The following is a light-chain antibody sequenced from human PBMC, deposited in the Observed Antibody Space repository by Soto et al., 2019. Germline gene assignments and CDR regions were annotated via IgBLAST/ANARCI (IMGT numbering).Light chain of an antibody. Sequence: DIQMSPSPSTLCPSXQGGVTFTXXASQSISSYLNWYQQKPGKAPKLLIYAASSLQSGVPSRFSGSGSGTDFTLTISSLQPEDFATYYCQQSYSTPLTFGGGTKVDIK. J-gene: IGKJ4*01. CDR3: QQSYSTPLT. CDR1: QSISSY. V-gene: IGKV1-39*01. CDR2: AAS.